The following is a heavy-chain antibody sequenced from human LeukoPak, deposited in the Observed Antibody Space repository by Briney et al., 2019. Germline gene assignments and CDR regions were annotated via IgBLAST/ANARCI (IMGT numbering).Heavy chain of an antibody. D-gene: IGHD3-22*01. J-gene: IGHJ3*02. CDR1: GYSFTSYW. V-gene: IGHV5-51*01. Sequence: GESLKISCKGSGYSFTSYWIGWVRQMPGKGLEWMGIIYPGDSDTRYSPSSQGQVTISADKSISTAYLQWSSLKASDTAMYYCARPGQDYDSSGYYSRDDAFDIWGQGTMVTVSS. CDR2: IYPGDSDT. CDR3: ARPGQDYDSSGYYSRDDAFDI.